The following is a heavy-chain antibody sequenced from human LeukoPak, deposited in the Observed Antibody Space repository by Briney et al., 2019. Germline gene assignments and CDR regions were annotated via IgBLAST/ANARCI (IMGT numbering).Heavy chain of an antibody. CDR1: GFTFSSYW. V-gene: IGHV3-30*03. J-gene: IGHJ4*02. D-gene: IGHD3-16*02. Sequence: PGGSLRLSCAASGFTFSSYWMSWVRQAPGKGLEWVAVISYDGSNKYYADSVKGRFTISRDNSKNTLYLQMNSLRAEDTAVYYCASQGEVWGSYRYGWRGDEDYWGQGTLVTVSS. CDR3: ASQGEVWGSYRYGWRGDEDY. CDR2: ISYDGSNK.